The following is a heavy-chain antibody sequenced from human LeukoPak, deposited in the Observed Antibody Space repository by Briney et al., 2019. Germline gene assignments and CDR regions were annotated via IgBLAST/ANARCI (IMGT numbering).Heavy chain of an antibody. CDR2: ISSSSSYT. Sequence: GGSLRLSCAASGFTFSDYYMSWIRQAPGKGLEWVSYISSSSSYTNYADSVKGRFTISRDNAKSSLYLQMNGLRAVDTAVYYCARHGLYDSTDYWTFQHWGQGTLVTVSS. CDR1: GFTFSDYY. J-gene: IGHJ1*01. V-gene: IGHV3-11*06. D-gene: IGHD3-22*01. CDR3: ARHGLYDSTDYWTFQH.